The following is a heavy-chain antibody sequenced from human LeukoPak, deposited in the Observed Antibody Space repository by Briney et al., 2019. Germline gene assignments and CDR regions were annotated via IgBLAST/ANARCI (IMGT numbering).Heavy chain of an antibody. V-gene: IGHV3-7*01. J-gene: IGHJ4*02. CDR2: IKHDGSDK. CDR3: ARGRY. Sequence: PGGSLRLSCAASGFTFSGYWMSWVRQTPGKGLEWVANIKHDGSDKYYVDSVKGRFTISSDNAKNSLYLQMNSLRAEDTAVYYCARGRYWGQGTLVTVSS. CDR1: GFTFSGYW.